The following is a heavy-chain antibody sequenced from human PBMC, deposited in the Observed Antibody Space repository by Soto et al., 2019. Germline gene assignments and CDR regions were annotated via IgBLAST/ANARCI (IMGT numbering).Heavy chain of an antibody. CDR2: IMPIFRTP. V-gene: IGHV1-69*13. D-gene: IGHD1-1*01. Sequence: SVKVSCKASGGTFRNSAISWVRQAPGQGLEWMGGIMPIFRTPDYAQKFQGRVTISADESTSTAYMELSGLRSDDTAVYFCARDNDRPQLGGNYYYILDVWGHGTTVTISS. CDR1: GGTFRNSA. J-gene: IGHJ6*02. CDR3: ARDNDRPQLGGNYYYILDV.